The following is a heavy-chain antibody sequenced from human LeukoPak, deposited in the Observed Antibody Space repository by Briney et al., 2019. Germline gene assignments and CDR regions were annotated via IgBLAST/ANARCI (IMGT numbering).Heavy chain of an antibody. V-gene: IGHV4-59*01. CDR1: GGSISSYY. CDR2: IYYSGST. J-gene: IGHJ4*02. CDR3: ARAKIAARRYFDY. Sequence: SETLSLTCTVSGGSISSYYWSWIRQPPGKGLEWIGYIYYSGSTNYNPSLKSRVTISVDTSKNQFSLKLSSVTAADTAVYYCARAKIAARRYFDYWGQGTLVTVSS. D-gene: IGHD6-6*01.